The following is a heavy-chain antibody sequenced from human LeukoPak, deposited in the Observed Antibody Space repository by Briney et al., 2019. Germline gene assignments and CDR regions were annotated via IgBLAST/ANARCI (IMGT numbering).Heavy chain of an antibody. V-gene: IGHV4-38-2*02. CDR3: ARARLAYYFDY. Sequence: SETLSLTCTVSGYSISSGYYWGWIRQPPGKGLEWIGSIYHSGSTYYNPSLKSRVTISVDTSKNQFSLKLSSVTAADTAVYYCARARLAYYFDYWGQGTLVTVSP. CDR2: IYHSGST. CDR1: GYSISSGYY. J-gene: IGHJ4*02. D-gene: IGHD6-19*01.